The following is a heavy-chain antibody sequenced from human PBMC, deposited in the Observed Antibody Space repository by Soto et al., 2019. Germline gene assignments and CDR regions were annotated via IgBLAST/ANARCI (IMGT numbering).Heavy chain of an antibody. V-gene: IGHV3-30*18. CDR1: GFIFSNYA. D-gene: IGHD2-2*01. J-gene: IGHJ3*01. CDR2: ISHDGRNK. Sequence: QVQLVESGGGVVQPGKSVRLSCAASGFIFSNYAMHWVRQAPGKGLEWVADISHDGRNKYHADSVGGRFTISRDNSKNTLYLQMDRLTAEDTALYYCANLPYTIRGLSVAHDAFAFCGQGTTVTVSS. CDR3: ANLPYTIRGLSVAHDAFAF.